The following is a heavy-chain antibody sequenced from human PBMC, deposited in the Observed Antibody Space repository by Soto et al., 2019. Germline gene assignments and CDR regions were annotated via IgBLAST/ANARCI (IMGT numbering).Heavy chain of an antibody. CDR3: ARAAMGGSSWPFDY. J-gene: IGHJ4*02. V-gene: IGHV4-4*02. CDR2: IYHSGST. CDR1: GGSISSSNW. D-gene: IGHD6-13*01. Sequence: QVQLQEWGAGLVKPSGTLSLTCAVSGGSISSSNWWSWVRQPPGKGREWIGEIYHSGSTNYNPSLKSRVTISVDKSKNQFSLKLSSVTAADTAVYYCARAAMGGSSWPFDYWGQGTLVTVSS.